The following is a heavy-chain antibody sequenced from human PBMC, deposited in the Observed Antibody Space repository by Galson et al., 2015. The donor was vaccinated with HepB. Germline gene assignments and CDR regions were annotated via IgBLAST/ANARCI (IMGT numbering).Heavy chain of an antibody. CDR2: ISAYNGNT. D-gene: IGHD3-22*01. CDR1: GYTFTNYG. CDR3: ARVLDYYDSSGPTIDY. Sequence: SVKVSCKASGYTFTNYGISWVRQAPGQGLEWMGWISAYNGNTNYAQKLQGRVTMTTDTSTSTAYMELRSLRSDDTAVYYCARVLDYYDSSGPTIDYWGQGTLVTVSS. V-gene: IGHV1-18*01. J-gene: IGHJ4*02.